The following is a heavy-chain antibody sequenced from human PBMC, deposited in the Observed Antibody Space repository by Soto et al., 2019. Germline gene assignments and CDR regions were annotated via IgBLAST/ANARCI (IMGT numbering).Heavy chain of an antibody. D-gene: IGHD6-19*01. Sequence: SETLSLTCTVSGGSISSSSYYWGWIRQPPGKGLEWIGSIYYSGSTYYNPSLKSRVTISVDTSKNQFSLKLSSVTAADTAVYYCARLRGYSSGWKWELLNSATFYYFDYWGQGTLVTVSS. V-gene: IGHV4-39*01. J-gene: IGHJ4*02. CDR3: ARLRGYSSGWKWELLNSATFYYFDY. CDR1: GGSISSSSYY. CDR2: IYYSGST.